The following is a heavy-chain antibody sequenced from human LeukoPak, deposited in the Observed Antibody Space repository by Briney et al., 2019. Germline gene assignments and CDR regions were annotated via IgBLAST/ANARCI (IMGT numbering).Heavy chain of an antibody. CDR3: ARALGYSYGYAVDY. V-gene: IGHV3-48*01. D-gene: IGHD5-18*01. J-gene: IGHJ4*02. CDR1: VFIFSNYN. CDR2: ISSSSGTI. Sequence: PGGSLRLSCAASVFIFSNYNMNWVRQTPGKGLEWLSYISSSSGTIYYADSVKGRFTISGDNAKNSLYLQMNSPRAEDTAVYYCARALGYSYGYAVDYWGQGTLVTVSS.